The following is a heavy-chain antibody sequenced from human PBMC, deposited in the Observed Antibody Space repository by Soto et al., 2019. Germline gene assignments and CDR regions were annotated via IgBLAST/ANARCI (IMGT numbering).Heavy chain of an antibody. CDR1: GFTFDDYG. V-gene: IGHV3-20*04. CDR2: VNWNGGST. CDR3: VRWGRLNFDY. Sequence: EVQLVESGGGVLRPGGSLRLSCAASGFTFDDYGMSWARQAPGKGVEWVSGVNWNGGSTGYADSVKGRCTISRDNAKNSLYLQMNRLRAEDTAFYSCVRWGRLNFDYWGQGTLVTVSS. D-gene: IGHD3-16*01. J-gene: IGHJ4*02.